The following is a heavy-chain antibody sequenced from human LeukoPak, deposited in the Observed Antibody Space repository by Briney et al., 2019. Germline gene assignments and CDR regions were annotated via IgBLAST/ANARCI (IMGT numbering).Heavy chain of an antibody. D-gene: IGHD2-15*01. Sequence: TSETLSLTCTVYVGSISSYYWSWIRQPPGKGLEWIGYIYYSGSTNYNPSLKSRVTISVDTSKNQFSLKLSSVTAADTAVYYCARVYCSGGSCYYFDYWGQGTLVTVSS. J-gene: IGHJ4*02. CDR3: ARVYCSGGSCYYFDY. CDR2: IYYSGST. CDR1: VGSISSYY. V-gene: IGHV4-59*01.